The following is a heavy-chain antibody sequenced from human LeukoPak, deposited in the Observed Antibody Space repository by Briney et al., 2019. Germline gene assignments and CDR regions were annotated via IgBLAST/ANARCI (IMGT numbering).Heavy chain of an antibody. V-gene: IGHV1-2*02. CDR2: INPNSGGT. CDR3: ATFPNRYYDFWSGYSTPYYFDY. CDR1: GYTFTGYY. D-gene: IGHD3-3*01. J-gene: IGHJ4*02. Sequence: GASVKVSCKASGYTFTGYYMHWVRQAPGQGLERMGWINPNSGGTNYAQKFQGRVTMTRDTSISTAYMELSRLRSDDTAVYYCATFPNRYYDFWSGYSTPYYFDYWGQGTLVTVSS.